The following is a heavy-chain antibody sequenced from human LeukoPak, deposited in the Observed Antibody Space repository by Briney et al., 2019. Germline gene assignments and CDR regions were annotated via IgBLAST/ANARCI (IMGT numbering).Heavy chain of an antibody. Sequence: GGSLRLSCAASGFSFSAYWMTWVRQAPGTGLEWVANINPAGTETYYVDPVKGRFTVSRDNAKNLLYLQMNSLRAEDTAVYCCARDVVLGSGSCASWGQGTLVTFSS. CDR1: GFSFSAYW. V-gene: IGHV3-7*01. CDR2: INPAGTET. D-gene: IGHD3-10*01. J-gene: IGHJ4*02. CDR3: ARDVVLGSGSCAS.